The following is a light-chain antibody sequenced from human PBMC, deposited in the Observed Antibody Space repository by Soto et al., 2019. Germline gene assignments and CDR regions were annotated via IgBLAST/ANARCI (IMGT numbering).Light chain of an antibody. CDR2: GAS. CDR3: QQYGSSPPIT. Sequence: EIVMTQSPATLSVSPGERATLSCRASQSVSSNLAWYQQKPGQAPRLLIYGASTRATTIPDRFSGSGSGTDFTLTISRLEPEDFAVYYCQQYGSSPPITFGQGTRLEIK. V-gene: IGKV3-20*01. CDR1: QSVSSN. J-gene: IGKJ5*01.